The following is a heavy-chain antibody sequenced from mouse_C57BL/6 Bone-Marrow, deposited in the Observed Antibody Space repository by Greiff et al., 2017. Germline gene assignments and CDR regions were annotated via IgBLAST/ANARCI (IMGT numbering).Heavy chain of an antibody. Sequence: QVQLQQPGAELVKPGASVKLSCKASGYTFTSYWMQWVKQRPGQGLEWIGEIDPSDSYTNYNQKFKGKATLTVDTSSSTAYMQLSSLTSEDSAVYYCARTGSIPYAMDYWGQGTSVTVSS. CDR3: ARTGSIPYAMDY. J-gene: IGHJ4*01. V-gene: IGHV1-50*01. CDR1: GYTFTSYW. CDR2: IDPSDSYT. D-gene: IGHD1-1*01.